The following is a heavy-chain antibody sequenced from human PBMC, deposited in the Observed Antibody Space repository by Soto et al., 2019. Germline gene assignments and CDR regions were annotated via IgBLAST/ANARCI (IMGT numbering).Heavy chain of an antibody. D-gene: IGHD6-19*01. V-gene: IGHV1-2*04. CDR1: GYTFTGYY. Sequence: ASVKVSCKASGYTFTGYYMHWVLQAPGQGLEWMGWINPNSGGAKYAQKFQGWVTMTRDTSIDTAYMELRRLKSDDTAVYYCARRAVAGDLFDYWGQGTLVTVSS. CDR2: INPNSGGA. CDR3: ARRAVAGDLFDY. J-gene: IGHJ4*02.